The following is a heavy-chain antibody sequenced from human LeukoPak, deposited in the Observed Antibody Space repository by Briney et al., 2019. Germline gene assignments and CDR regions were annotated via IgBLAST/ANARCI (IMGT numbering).Heavy chain of an antibody. Sequence: PGGSLRLSCAASGFIVSSNYMSWVRQAPGKGLEWVSVIYSDVSTYYADSVKGRFTISRDNAKNSLSLQMNSLRAEDTAVYYCARDEAGDLGAFDIWGQGTMVTVSS. CDR2: IYSDVST. J-gene: IGHJ3*02. D-gene: IGHD3-16*01. V-gene: IGHV3-53*01. CDR3: ARDEAGDLGAFDI. CDR1: GFIVSSNY.